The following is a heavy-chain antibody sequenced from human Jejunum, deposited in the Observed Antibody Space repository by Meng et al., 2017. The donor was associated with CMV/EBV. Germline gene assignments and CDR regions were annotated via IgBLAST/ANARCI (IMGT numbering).Heavy chain of an antibody. CDR1: FTNYW. CDR2: IYPGDSDT. CDR3: TRGAGRITTFGVVLNWFDP. J-gene: IGHJ5*02. D-gene: IGHD3-3*01. V-gene: IGHV5-51*01. Sequence: FTNYWIGWGRQMPGKGLEWMGIIYPGDSDTRYGPSFEGQVTISVDKSIDTAYLQWSSLKASDTAMYYCTRGAGRITTFGVVLNWFDPWGQGTLVTVSS.